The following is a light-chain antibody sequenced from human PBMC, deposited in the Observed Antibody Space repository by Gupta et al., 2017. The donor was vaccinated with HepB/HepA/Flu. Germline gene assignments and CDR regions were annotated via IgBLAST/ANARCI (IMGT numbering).Light chain of an antibody. CDR3: QQYGNLRLT. CDR1: QDIRYY. V-gene: IGKV1-33*01. Sequence: DIQMTQSPTALSASVGDRVTISCQASQDIRYYLNWYQQKPGKAPKLLIYAISNLTTGVPSRFTGSGSGTDFTFTISRLQPEDIATYFCQQYGNLRLTFGGGTKVEFE. J-gene: IGKJ4*01. CDR2: AIS.